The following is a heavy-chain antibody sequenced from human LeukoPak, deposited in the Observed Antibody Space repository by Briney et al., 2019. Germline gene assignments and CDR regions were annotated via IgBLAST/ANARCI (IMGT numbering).Heavy chain of an antibody. V-gene: IGHV3-23*01. CDR2: ISGNAGAT. CDR3: AKNEGTNGGYFDS. D-gene: IGHD1-1*01. Sequence: RGSLRLSCAASGFTFSSYTMIWVRQAPGKGPEWVSAISGNAGATTYADSLRGRFTISRDNSNHALYLQVNSLRAEDTAIYYWAKNEGTNGGYFDSWGKGALVTVSS. CDR1: GFTFSSYT. J-gene: IGHJ4*02.